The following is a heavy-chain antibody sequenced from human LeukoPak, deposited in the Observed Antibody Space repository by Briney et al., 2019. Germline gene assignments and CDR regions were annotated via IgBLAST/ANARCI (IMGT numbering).Heavy chain of an antibody. CDR1: GYTFTGYY. V-gene: IGHV1-2*02. CDR3: AREVVGIAAAGGWFDP. J-gene: IGHJ5*02. CDR2: INPNSGGT. D-gene: IGHD6-13*01. Sequence: ASVKVSCTASGYTFTGYYMHWVRQAPGQGLEWMGWINPNSGGTNYAQKFQGRVTMTRDTSISTAYMELSGLRSDDTAVYYCAREVVGIAAAGGWFDPWGQGTLVTVSS.